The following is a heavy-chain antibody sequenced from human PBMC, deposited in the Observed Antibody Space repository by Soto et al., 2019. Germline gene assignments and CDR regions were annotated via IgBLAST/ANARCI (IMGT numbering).Heavy chain of an antibody. CDR3: AIRTKSGYYDYYYYYMDV. V-gene: IGHV4-34*01. J-gene: IGHJ6*03. Sequence: QVQLQQWGAGLLKPSETLSLTCAVYGGSFSGYYWSWIRQPPGKGLEWIGEINHSGSTNYNPSLKSRVTISVDPSKNQFSLKLSSVTAADTAVYYCAIRTKSGYYDYYYYYMDVWGKGTTVTVSS. D-gene: IGHD3-3*01. CDR1: GGSFSGYY. CDR2: INHSGST.